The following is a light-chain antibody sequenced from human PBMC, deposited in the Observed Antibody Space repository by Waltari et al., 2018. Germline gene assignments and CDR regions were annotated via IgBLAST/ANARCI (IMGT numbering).Light chain of an antibody. CDR2: GAS. J-gene: IGKJ4*01. V-gene: IGKV3-20*01. CDR3: QQYGSSPPLT. Sequence: IVLTQSPGTLSLSQEEIATLSCRATQSVSSSYLTWYQQKPGQAPRLLIYGASSRATGIPDRFSGSGSGPDFTLTISRLEPEAFAVYYCQQYGSSPPLTFGGGTKVEIK. CDR1: QSVSSSY.